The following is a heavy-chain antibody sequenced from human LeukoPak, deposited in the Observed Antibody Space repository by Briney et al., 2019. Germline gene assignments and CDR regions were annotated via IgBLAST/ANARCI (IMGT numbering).Heavy chain of an antibody. J-gene: IGHJ4*02. D-gene: IGHD1-1*01. CDR3: AKDQKSREATGYDY. CDR1: LFTFGNYA. CDR2: ISGSGGST. Sequence: GGSLRLSCAPSLFTFGNYAMSLVRQAPGTGLEWVSTISGSGGSTYYDDSVKGRFTISRDNSKNTLFLQMNSLRAADTAVYFCAKDQKSREATGYDYWGQGTLDTVSS. V-gene: IGHV3-23*01.